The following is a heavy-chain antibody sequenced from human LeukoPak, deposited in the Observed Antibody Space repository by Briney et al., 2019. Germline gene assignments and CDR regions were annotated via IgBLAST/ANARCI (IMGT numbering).Heavy chain of an antibody. D-gene: IGHD5-18*01. J-gene: IGHJ4*02. CDR3: ARDRSPAPGRSYGRGHFDY. Sequence: ASVKVSCKTSGYSFTSYNLHWVRQATGQGLEWMGWMNPNSGNTGYAQKFQGRVTMTRNTSISTAYMELSRLRSDDTAVYYCARDRSPAPGRSYGRGHFDYWGQGTLVTVSS. V-gene: IGHV1-8*02. CDR1: GYSFTSYN. CDR2: MNPNSGNT.